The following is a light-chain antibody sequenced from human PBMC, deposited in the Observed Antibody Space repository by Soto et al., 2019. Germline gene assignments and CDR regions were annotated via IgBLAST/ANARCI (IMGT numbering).Light chain of an antibody. J-gene: IGKJ4*01. CDR3: QQYNNWPPVT. CDR1: QSVSSN. Sequence: EIVMAPSPATLSVSPGERATLSCRASQSVSSNLAWYQQKPGQAPRLLIYGASTRATGIPARFSGRGSGTEFTLTISSLQSEDFAVYYCQQYNNWPPVTFGGGTKVDIK. V-gene: IGKV3-15*01. CDR2: GAS.